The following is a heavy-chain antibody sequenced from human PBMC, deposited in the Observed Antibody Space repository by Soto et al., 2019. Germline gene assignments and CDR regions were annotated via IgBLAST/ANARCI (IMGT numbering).Heavy chain of an antibody. CDR3: ASDRYGGNRAVDY. D-gene: IGHD2-15*01. CDR1: GFTFSSYG. Sequence: QVQLVESGGGVVQPGRSLRLSCAASGFTFSSYGMHWVRQAPGKGLEWVAVIWYDGSNKYYADSVKGRFTISRDNSKNTLYLQMNSLRGEDTSVDYCASDRYGGNRAVDYWGQGTLVTVSS. CDR2: IWYDGSNK. J-gene: IGHJ4*02. V-gene: IGHV3-33*01.